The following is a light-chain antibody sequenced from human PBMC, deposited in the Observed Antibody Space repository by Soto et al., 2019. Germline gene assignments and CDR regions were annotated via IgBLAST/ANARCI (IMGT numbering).Light chain of an antibody. V-gene: IGKV1-5*03. CDR1: QSISNW. CDR2: KAS. Sequence: IHMTQSPSTLSASVLYRVTITFLASQSISNWLAWYQQKPGKAPKLLIYKASSLESGVPSRFSGSGFGTDFTLTISSLQPEDFATYYCQQANSFPQTFGQGTKVDNK. CDR3: QQANSFPQT. J-gene: IGKJ1*01.